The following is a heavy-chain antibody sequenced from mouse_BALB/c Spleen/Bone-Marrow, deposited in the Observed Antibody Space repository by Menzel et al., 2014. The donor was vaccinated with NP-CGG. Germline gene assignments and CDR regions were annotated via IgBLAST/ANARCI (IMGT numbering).Heavy chain of an antibody. D-gene: IGHD2-1*01. V-gene: IGHV1S29*02. Sequence: VHVKQSGPELVKPGASVKMSCKASGYTFTDYNIHWVKQSHGESLEWIGYIYPYNGVTGYNQKFKTKATLTVDNSSITAYMELRSLTSEDSAVYYCARGLWGNYYFDYWGQGTTLTVSS. CDR2: IYPYNGVT. CDR1: GYTFTDYN. J-gene: IGHJ2*01. CDR3: ARGLWGNYYFDY.